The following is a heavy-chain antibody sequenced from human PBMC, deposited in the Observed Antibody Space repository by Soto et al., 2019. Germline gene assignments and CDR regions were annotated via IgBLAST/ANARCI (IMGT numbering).Heavy chain of an antibody. D-gene: IGHD6-19*01. V-gene: IGHV4-31*03. J-gene: IGHJ1*01. CDR2: IYYSGSA. Sequence: SETLSVTYTVSGGSISRGGYYGSRIRQHPGKGLEWIGYIYYSGSAYYNPSLKSRVTISVDTYKNQFSLRLSSVTAADTAVYYCARDAGGWYRLLRDWFALWGQGT. CDR1: GGSISRGGYY. CDR3: ARDAGGWYRLLRDWFAL.